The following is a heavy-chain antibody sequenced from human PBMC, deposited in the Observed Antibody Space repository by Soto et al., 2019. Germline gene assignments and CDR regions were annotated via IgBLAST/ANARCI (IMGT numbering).Heavy chain of an antibody. D-gene: IGHD4-17*01. J-gene: IGHJ4*02. CDR3: ARQKTTGGYYFDN. V-gene: IGHV4-30-4*01. CDR2: IYDSGST. CDR1: GGSISSCDYY. Sequence: QVQLQESGPGLVKRSQTLSLTCTVSGGSISSCDYYWKWIRQPPGKGLEWIGYIYDSGSTYYNPSLTSRITISVDTSKKQFSLKLSSVIAADTAVYYCARQKTTGGYYFDNWGQGTLVTVSS.